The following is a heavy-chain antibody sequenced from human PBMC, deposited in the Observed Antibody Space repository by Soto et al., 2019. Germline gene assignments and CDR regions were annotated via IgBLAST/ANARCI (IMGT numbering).Heavy chain of an antibody. D-gene: IGHD6-19*01. CDR3: ARDFTDSSGPTLGMGV. CDR2: IYYSGST. CDR1: GGSISSGGYY. V-gene: IGHV4-31*03. Sequence: PSETLSLTCTVSGGSISSGGYYWSWIRQHPGKGLEWIGYIYYSGSTYHNPSLKSRVTISVDTSKSQFSLKLSSVTAADTAVYYCARDFTDSSGPTLGMGVWGQGTTVTVSS. J-gene: IGHJ6*02.